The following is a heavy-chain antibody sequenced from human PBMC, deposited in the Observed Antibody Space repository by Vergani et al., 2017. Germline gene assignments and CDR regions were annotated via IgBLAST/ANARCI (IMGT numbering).Heavy chain of an antibody. V-gene: IGHV3-21*04. CDR1: GFTFSSYS. D-gene: IGHD3-10*01. CDR2: ISSSSSYI. CDR3: ARVLVGRFGEAPGYFFDY. J-gene: IGHJ4*02. Sequence: EVQLVESGGGLVKPGGSLRLSCAASGFTFSSYSMNWVRQAPGKGLEWVSSISSSSSYIYYADSVKGRFTISRDNAKNSLYLQMNSLRAEDTAVYYCARVLVGRFGEAPGYFFDYWGQGTLVTVSS.